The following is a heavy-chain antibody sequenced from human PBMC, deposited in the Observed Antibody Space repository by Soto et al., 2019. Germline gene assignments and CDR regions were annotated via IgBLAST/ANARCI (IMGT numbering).Heavy chain of an antibody. V-gene: IGHV3-9*01. J-gene: IGHJ4*02. D-gene: IGHD6-19*01. CDR1: GFTFDDYA. Sequence: EVQLVESGGGLVQPGRSLRLSCAASGFTFDDYAMHWVRQAPGKGLEWVSGISWNSGSIGYADSVKGRFTISRDNAKNSLYLQMNSLRVEDTALYYCAKDILAVARYYFDYWGQGTLVTVSS. CDR3: AKDILAVARYYFDY. CDR2: ISWNSGSI.